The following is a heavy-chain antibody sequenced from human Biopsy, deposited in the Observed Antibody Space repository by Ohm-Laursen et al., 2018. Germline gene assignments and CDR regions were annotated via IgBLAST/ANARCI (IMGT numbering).Heavy chain of an antibody. V-gene: IGHV4-59*12. J-gene: IGHJ6*02. D-gene: IGHD3-22*01. Sequence: GTLSLTCAVSRDSISNYYWTWIRRSPGKGLEWIGYIYYTGSTDYNPSVKSRVTISVDTAKNQFSLKVRSVTAADTAVYYCVRGVDYYDPYHYYALDVWGQGTTVTVSS. CDR1: RDSISNYY. CDR3: VRGVDYYDPYHYYALDV. CDR2: IYYTGST.